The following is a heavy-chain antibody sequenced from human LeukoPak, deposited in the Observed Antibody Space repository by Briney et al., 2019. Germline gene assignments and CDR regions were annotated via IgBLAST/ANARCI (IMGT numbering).Heavy chain of an antibody. CDR1: GFTFGDYA. CDR2: IRSKAYGGTT. V-gene: IGHV3-49*04. D-gene: IGHD1-1*01. Sequence: HPGGSLRLSCTASGFTFGDYAMSWVRQAPGKGLEWVGFIRSKAYGGTTEYAASVKGRFTISRDDSKSIAYLQMNSLKTEDTAVYYCTRAPTSPWLEPYLYYFDYWGQGTLVTVSS. CDR3: TRAPTSPWLEPYLYYFDY. J-gene: IGHJ4*02.